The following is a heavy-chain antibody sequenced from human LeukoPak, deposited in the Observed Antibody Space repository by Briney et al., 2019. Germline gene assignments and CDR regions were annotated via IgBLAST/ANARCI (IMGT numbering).Heavy chain of an antibody. CDR3: ARVTILRGVTLDS. CDR1: GFTFSSYS. Sequence: GGSLRLSCAASGFTFSSYSMTWVRQAPGKGLEWVSSISSTSTFIYYGDSVKGRFTISRDNARNSLYPQMNCLRAEGTAIYYCARVTILRGVTLDSWGQGTLVTVSS. J-gene: IGHJ4*02. D-gene: IGHD3-10*01. CDR2: ISSTSTFI. V-gene: IGHV3-21*01.